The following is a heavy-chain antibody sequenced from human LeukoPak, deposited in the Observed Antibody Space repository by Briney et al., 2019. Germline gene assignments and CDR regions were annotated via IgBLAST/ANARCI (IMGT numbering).Heavy chain of an antibody. CDR3: ARGLKSAAFDY. CDR1: GFTFSSYA. J-gene: IGHJ4*02. D-gene: IGHD6-13*01. Sequence: GRSLRLSCAASGFTFSSYAMHWVRQAPGKGLEWVAVISYDGSNKYYADSVKGRFTISRDNSKNTLYLQMNSLRAEDTAVYYCARGLKSAAFDYWGQGTLVTVSS. V-gene: IGHV3-30-3*01. CDR2: ISYDGSNK.